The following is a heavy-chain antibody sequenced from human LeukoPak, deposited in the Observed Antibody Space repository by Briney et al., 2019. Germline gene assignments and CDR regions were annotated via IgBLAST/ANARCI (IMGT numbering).Heavy chain of an antibody. CDR2: IYTSGST. J-gene: IGHJ4*02. V-gene: IGHV4-61*02. CDR1: GGSISSGSYY. D-gene: IGHD3-16*01. CDR3: ARGEGMASPDY. Sequence: PSETLSLTCTVSGGSISSGSYYWSWIRQPAGKGLEWIGRIYTSGSTNYNPSLKSRVTISVDTSKNQFSLKLSSVTAADTAVYYCARGEGMASPDYWGQGTLVTVSS.